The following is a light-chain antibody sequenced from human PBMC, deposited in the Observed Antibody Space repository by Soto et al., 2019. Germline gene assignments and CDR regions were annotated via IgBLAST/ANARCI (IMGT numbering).Light chain of an antibody. J-gene: IGKJ1*01. Sequence: IQLTQSPSFLSASIGDRVTITCRASQGISTYLAWYQQKPGKAPKSLIYGASTLQSGVPSRFSVGGSGKEFTLTSSSLQPEDLATYYCQELNSYPRTFGQGTKVEVK. CDR3: QELNSYPRT. CDR1: QGISTY. V-gene: IGKV1-9*01. CDR2: GAS.